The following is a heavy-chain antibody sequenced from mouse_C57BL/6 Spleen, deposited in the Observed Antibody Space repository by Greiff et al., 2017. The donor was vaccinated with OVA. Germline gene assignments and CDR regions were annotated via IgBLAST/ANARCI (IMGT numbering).Heavy chain of an antibody. J-gene: IGHJ4*01. CDR1: GFTFSDYG. CDR2: ISSGSSTI. D-gene: IGHD2-5*01. CDR3: AREGVTTYYYAMDY. V-gene: IGHV5-17*01. Sequence: DVMLVESGGGLVKPGGSLKLSCAASGFTFSDYGMHWVRQAPEKGLEWVAYISSGSSTIYYADTVKGRFTISRDNAKNTLFLQMTSLRSEDTAMYYCAREGVTTYYYAMDYWGQGTSVTVSS.